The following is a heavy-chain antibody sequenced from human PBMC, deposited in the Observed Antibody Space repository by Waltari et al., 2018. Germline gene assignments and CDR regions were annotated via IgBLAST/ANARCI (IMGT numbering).Heavy chain of an antibody. CDR2: IKQDGSEK. J-gene: IGHJ4*02. CDR1: GFTFSSYW. Sequence: EVQLVESGGGLVQPGGSLRLSCAASGFTFSSYWMSWVRQAPGKGLGWVANIKQDGSEKYYVDSVKGRFTISRDNAKNSLYLQMNSLRAEDTAVYYCTTGTSHVDYWGQGTLVTVSS. V-gene: IGHV3-7*01. D-gene: IGHD1-1*01. CDR3: TTGTSHVDY.